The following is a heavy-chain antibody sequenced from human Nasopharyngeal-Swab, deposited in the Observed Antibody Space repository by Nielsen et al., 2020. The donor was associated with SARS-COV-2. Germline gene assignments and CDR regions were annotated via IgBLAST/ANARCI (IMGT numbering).Heavy chain of an antibody. CDR1: GYTFTRQY. J-gene: IGHJ6*02. CDR3: ARDDCITDGCSSGYYNYGMDV. D-gene: IGHD2-15*01. CDR2: INPGGGST. V-gene: IGHV1-46*01. Sequence: ASVKVSCKASGYTFTRQYIHWVRQAPGQGLEWMGIINPGGGSTRYAQNFQGRVTMTRDTSTSTVYMEVSSLRSEDTAVYYCARDDCITDGCSSGYYNYGMDVWGQGTTVTVSS.